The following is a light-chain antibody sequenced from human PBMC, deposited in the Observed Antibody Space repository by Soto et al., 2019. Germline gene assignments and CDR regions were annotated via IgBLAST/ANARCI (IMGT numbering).Light chain of an antibody. Sequence: EIVLTQSPAILSLSPGEKATLSCRASQSVSGSLGWYQQRPGQPPRLLIYDTFARATGVPDRFSGSGSGTDFTLSISRLEPEDFALYFCQQYGSSPLTFGGGTKVDIK. J-gene: IGKJ4*01. CDR1: QSVSGS. CDR3: QQYGSSPLT. CDR2: DTF. V-gene: IGKV3-20*01.